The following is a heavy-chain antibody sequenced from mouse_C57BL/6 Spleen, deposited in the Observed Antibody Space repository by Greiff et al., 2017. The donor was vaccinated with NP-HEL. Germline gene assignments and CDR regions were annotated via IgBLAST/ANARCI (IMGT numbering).Heavy chain of an antibody. V-gene: IGHV1-15*01. J-gene: IGHJ2*01. Sequence: QVQLQQSGAELVRPGASVTLSCKASGYTFTDYEMHWVKQTPVHGLEWIGAIDPETGGSAYNQKFTGKAILTAAKSSSTAYMELRSLTSEDSAVYYCTRKSITTVVATDYWGQGTTLTVSS. CDR2: IDPETGGS. CDR3: TRKSITTVVATDY. D-gene: IGHD1-1*01. CDR1: GYTFTDYE.